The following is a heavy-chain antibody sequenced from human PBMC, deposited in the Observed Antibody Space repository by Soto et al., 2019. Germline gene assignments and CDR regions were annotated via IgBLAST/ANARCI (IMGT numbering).Heavy chain of an antibody. CDR1: GFIFDDYA. CDR2: ISGNSGSL. D-gene: IGHD6-6*01. Sequence: EVQLVESGGGLVQPGRSLRLSCAASGFIFDDYAMHWVRQAPGKGLEWVAVISGNSGSLGYADSVKGRFTISRDNAKNSLYLQMNRLRAEDTALYYCAKDRYSSSAYYYYGMDAWGQGTTVTVSS. V-gene: IGHV3-9*01. CDR3: AKDRYSSSAYYYYGMDA. J-gene: IGHJ6*02.